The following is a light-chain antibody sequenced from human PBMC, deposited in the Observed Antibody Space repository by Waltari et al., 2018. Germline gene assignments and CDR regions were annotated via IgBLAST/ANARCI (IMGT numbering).Light chain of an antibody. CDR1: SSDVGGYNC. J-gene: IGLJ3*02. Sequence: QSALTQPRSVSGSPGQSVTISCTGTSSDVGGYNCVSWYQQHPDKAPKLIIYDVSKRPSVVPDRFSGSKSGNTASLTISGLQAEDEADYYCCSYAGSHWVFGGGTKLTVL. V-gene: IGLV2-11*01. CDR2: DVS. CDR3: CSYAGSHWV.